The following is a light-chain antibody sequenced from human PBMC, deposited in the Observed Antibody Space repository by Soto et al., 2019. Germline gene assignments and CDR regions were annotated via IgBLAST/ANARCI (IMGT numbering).Light chain of an antibody. V-gene: IGLV2-14*03. Sequence: QSALTQPASVSGSPGQSITIPCTGTSSDVGGYNYVSWYQQHPGKAPKLMIYDVSNRPSGVSIRFSGSKSGSTASLTISGLQAEDEADYYCNSYTSSSTWVFGGGTQLTVL. J-gene: IGLJ3*02. CDR2: DVS. CDR1: SSDVGGYNY. CDR3: NSYTSSSTWV.